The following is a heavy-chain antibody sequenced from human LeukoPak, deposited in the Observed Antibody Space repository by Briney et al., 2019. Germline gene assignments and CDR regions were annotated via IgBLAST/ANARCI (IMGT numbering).Heavy chain of an antibody. CDR3: ARDGTGTIVDY. CDR1: GYTFTRYY. CDR2: INPSGGST. V-gene: IGHV1-46*01. J-gene: IGHJ4*02. D-gene: IGHD1-1*01. Sequence: GASVKVSCKASGYTFTRYYMHWVRQAPGQGLEWMGIINPSGGSTSYAQKFQGRVTMTRDMSTSTVYMELSSLRSEDTAVYYCARDGTGTIVDYWGQGTLVTVSS.